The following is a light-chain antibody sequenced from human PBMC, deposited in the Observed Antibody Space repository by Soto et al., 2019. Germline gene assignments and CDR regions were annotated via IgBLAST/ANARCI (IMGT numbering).Light chain of an antibody. V-gene: IGLV1-40*01. CDR1: SSNIGAGYD. CDR2: GTS. Sequence: QSVLTQPPSVSGAPGQRVTISCTGSSSNIGAGYDVHWYQQLPRTVPKLLIYGTSNRPSGVPDRFSGSKSGTSASLAISGLQSEDEADYYCAAWDDSLNGVVFGGGTKLTVL. CDR3: AAWDDSLNGVV. J-gene: IGLJ2*01.